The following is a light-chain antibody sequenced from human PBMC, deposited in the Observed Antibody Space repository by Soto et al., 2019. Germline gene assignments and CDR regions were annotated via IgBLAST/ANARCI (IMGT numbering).Light chain of an antibody. CDR1: SSDVGSYNL. Sequence: QSALTQPASVSGSPGQSITISCTGTSSDVGSYNLVSWYQQHPGKAPKLMIYEVSKRPSGVSNRFSGSESGNTASLTISGLQAEDEADYYCCSYAGSSTLWVFGGGTKVTVL. V-gene: IGLV2-23*02. CDR2: EVS. J-gene: IGLJ3*02. CDR3: CSYAGSSTLWV.